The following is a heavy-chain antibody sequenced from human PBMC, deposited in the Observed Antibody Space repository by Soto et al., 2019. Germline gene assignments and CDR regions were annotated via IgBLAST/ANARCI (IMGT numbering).Heavy chain of an antibody. V-gene: IGHV3-73*01. Sequence: EVQLVESGGGLVQPGGSLKLSCAASGFTFSGSAMHWVRQASGKGLEWVGRIRSKANSYATAYAASVKCRFTISRDDSKNTAYLQMNSLKTEDTDVYYCTRRRCTNGVCYTDYWGQGTLVTVSS. CDR2: IRSKANSYAT. CDR1: GFTFSGSA. J-gene: IGHJ4*02. D-gene: IGHD2-8*01. CDR3: TRRRCTNGVCYTDY.